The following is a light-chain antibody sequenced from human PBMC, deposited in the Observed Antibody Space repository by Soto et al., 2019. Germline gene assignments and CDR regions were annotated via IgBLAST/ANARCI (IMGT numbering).Light chain of an antibody. CDR3: SSYAGSNNIRYV. Sequence: QPVLTQPPSASGSPGQSVTISCTGTSSDVGGYNYVSWYQHHPGKAPKLMIYEVNKRPSGVPDRFSGSKSGNTASLTVSGLQAEDDADYYCSSYAGSNNIRYVFGTGTKVTVL. CDR2: EVN. J-gene: IGLJ1*01. CDR1: SSDVGGYNY. V-gene: IGLV2-8*01.